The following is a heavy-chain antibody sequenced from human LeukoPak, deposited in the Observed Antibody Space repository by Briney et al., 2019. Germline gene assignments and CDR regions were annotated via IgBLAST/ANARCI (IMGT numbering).Heavy chain of an antibody. Sequence: GGSLRLSCAASGFTFSSYAMSWVRQAPGKGLEWVSAISGSGGSTYYADSVKGRFTISRDNSKNTLYLQMNSLRAEDTAVYYCARVPPYYSSSPYFDYWGQGTLVTVSS. J-gene: IGHJ4*02. CDR3: ARVPPYYSSSPYFDY. D-gene: IGHD6-13*01. CDR1: GFTFSSYA. V-gene: IGHV3-23*01. CDR2: ISGSGGST.